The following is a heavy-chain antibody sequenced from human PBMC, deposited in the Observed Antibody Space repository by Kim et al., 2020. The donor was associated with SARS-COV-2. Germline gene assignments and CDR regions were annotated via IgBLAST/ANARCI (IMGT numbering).Heavy chain of an antibody. V-gene: IGHV4-59*13. J-gene: IGHJ4*02. CDR1: GGSISNYY. CDR2: IFNTGNT. Sequence: SETLSLTCTVSGGSISNYYWSWIRQPRGKGLEWIGYIFNTGNTNYNPSLKSRVAISLDTSKSQFSLKLNSVTAADTAVYYCARSRYLDYWGQGTLVTVSS. D-gene: IGHD3-9*01. CDR3: ARSRYLDY.